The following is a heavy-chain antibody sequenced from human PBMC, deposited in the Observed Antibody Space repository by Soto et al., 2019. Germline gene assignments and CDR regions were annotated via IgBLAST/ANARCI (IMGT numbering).Heavy chain of an antibody. Sequence: VESLKISCKGSGYTFISYWIGCFRQKPGKGLEWMGIIYPGDSGTRYSPSFQGQVTISADKSTSTAYLQWSSLKASDTAIYYCARVMGASGTGFDFWGQGTLVTSPQ. CDR1: GYTFISYW. D-gene: IGHD1-26*01. CDR3: ARVMGASGTGFDF. J-gene: IGHJ4*02. CDR2: IYPGDSGT. V-gene: IGHV5-51*01.